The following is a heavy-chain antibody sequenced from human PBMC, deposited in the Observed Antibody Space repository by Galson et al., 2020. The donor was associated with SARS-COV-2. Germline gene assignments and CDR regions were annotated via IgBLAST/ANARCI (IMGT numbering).Heavy chain of an antibody. CDR2: ISSSSSNK. J-gene: IGHJ6*03. CDR1: GFTFSSYS. V-gene: IGHV3-21*01. CDR3: ARDSSGSCGDYYYYYVDV. Sequence: NSSGSLSLTCAASGFTFSSYSMNWVRQPPGKGLEWVSSISSSSSNKYDADSVKGRITISRDNAKNSLYLQMNSVGAEDTAVYYCARDSSGSCGDYYYYYVDVWGKGTTVTISS. D-gene: IGHD1-26*01.